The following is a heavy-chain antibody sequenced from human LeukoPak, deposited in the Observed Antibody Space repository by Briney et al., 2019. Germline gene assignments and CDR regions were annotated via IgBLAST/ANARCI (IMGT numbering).Heavy chain of an antibody. V-gene: IGHV3-23*01. J-gene: IGHJ6*02. CDR1: GFTFSSYA. CDR2: ISGSGGST. CDR3: ARDGLGYCSGGGCHPTQYGMDV. D-gene: IGHD2-15*01. Sequence: GGSLRLSCAASGFTFSSYAMSWVRQAPGKGLEWVSAISGSGGSTYYADSVKGRLTISRDNSKNTLYLQMNSLRAEDTAVYYCARDGLGYCSGGGCHPTQYGMDVWGQGTTVTVSS.